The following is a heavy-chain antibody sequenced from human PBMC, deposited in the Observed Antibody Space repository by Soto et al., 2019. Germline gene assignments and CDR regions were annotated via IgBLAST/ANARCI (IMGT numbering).Heavy chain of an antibody. CDR2: ISPNSGAT. CDR3: ASASQLVINPYHHPMDV. D-gene: IGHD6-13*01. J-gene: IGHJ6*02. Sequence: ASVKVSCKASGYTFNRYYMHWVRQAPGQRLEWMGWISPNSGATIYALKFRGRVTMTRDTSVSTAYMELTSLRSDDTAVYYCASASQLVINPYHHPMDVWGQGTTVTVSS. V-gene: IGHV1-2*02. CDR1: GYTFNRYY.